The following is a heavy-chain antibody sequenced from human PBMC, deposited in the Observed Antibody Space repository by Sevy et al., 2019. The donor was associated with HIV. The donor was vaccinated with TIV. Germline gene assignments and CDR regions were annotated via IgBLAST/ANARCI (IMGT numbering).Heavy chain of an antibody. CDR3: AKVVVPADIDPFYYYAYGMDV. J-gene: IGHJ6*02. V-gene: IGHV3-23*01. CDR2: ISGSGDST. D-gene: IGHD2-2*01. CDR1: GFTVSKYA. Sequence: GGSLRLSCAASGFTVSKYAINWVRQAPGKGLEWVSRISGSGDSTFYADSVKGRLTISRDNSKNTVHLQMNSLRVEDTAVYYCAKVVVPADIDPFYYYAYGMDVWGQGTTVTVSS.